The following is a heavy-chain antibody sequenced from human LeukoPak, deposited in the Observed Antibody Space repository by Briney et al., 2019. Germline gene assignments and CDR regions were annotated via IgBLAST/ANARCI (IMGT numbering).Heavy chain of an antibody. CDR2: INEDGSET. Sequence: GGSLRLSWAASGFPFNGYWMSWVRQAPGRGLECVANINEDGSETYFVDSVKGRFTISRDNAKNSVYLQMNRLRVEDTAVYYCASLPVVAPRLGGDAFDIWGQGTMVTVSS. CDR1: GFPFNGYW. J-gene: IGHJ3*02. CDR3: ASLPVVAPRLGGDAFDI. D-gene: IGHD4-23*01. V-gene: IGHV3-7*01.